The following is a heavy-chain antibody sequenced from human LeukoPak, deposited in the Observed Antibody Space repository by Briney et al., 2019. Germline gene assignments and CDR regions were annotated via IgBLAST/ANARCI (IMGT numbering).Heavy chain of an antibody. CDR3: ARDGLIGYWFDP. J-gene: IGHJ5*02. CDR1: GYTFTSYA. D-gene: IGHD2-8*01. V-gene: IGHV1-3*01. Sequence: ASVKVSCKASGYTFTSYAMHWVRQAPGQRLEWMGWINAGNGNTKYSQKFQGRVTITRDTSASTAYMELSSLRSEDTAVYYCARDGLIGYWFDPWGQGTLVTVSS. CDR2: INAGNGNT.